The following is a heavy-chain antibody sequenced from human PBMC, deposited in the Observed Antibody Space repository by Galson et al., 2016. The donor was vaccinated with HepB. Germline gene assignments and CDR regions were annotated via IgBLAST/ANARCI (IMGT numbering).Heavy chain of an antibody. J-gene: IGHJ4*02. CDR2: IHYNGVT. CDR3: ARLGSGWAFLGVDYFDL. V-gene: IGHV4-59*12. D-gene: IGHD6-19*01. CDR1: GDCLWSYS. Sequence: DSLSPTRTFSGDCLWSYSFTCIRRLPGKRLHWFGFIHYNGVTYYNPSLQSPVTVSVDTSKNQFSLRVRSVTAPDTAVYYCARLGSGWAFLGVDYFDLWGQGALVTVSS.